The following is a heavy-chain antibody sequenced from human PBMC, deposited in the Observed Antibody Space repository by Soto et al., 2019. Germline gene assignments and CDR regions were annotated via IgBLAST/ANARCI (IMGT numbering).Heavy chain of an antibody. CDR2: INAGNGNT. V-gene: IGHV1-3*01. D-gene: IGHD1-26*01. CDR3: ARSPSHYNYFDD. J-gene: IGHJ4*02. CDR1: GYSFTSYA. Sequence: ASVKVSCKASGYSFTSYAIHWVRQAPGQRLEWMGWINAGNGNTKIPQKFQGRFTISRDNSKNTLYLQMNSLRAEDTAVYYCARSPSHYNYFDDWGQGTLVTVSS.